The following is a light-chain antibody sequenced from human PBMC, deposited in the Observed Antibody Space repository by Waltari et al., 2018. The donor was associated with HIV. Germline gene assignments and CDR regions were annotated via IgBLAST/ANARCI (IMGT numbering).Light chain of an antibody. J-gene: IGLJ3*02. V-gene: IGLV2-14*03. CDR2: EVS. CDR1: SSDFGFDNY. Sequence: QSVLTQPASVSGSPGQSVTLSCTGTSSDFGFDNYVSWYQQYPGKAPTRIIYEVSSRPSGVSDRFSGSKSGNTASLTISGLQNEDEADYFCTSYTTSDTLRFGGGTKVTVL. CDR3: TSYTTSDTLR.